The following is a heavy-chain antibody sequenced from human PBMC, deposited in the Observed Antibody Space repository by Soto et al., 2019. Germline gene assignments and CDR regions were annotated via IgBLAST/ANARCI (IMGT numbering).Heavy chain of an antibody. V-gene: IGHV1-69*04. CDR1: GGTFSSST. J-gene: IGHJ5*02. Sequence: ASVKVSCKASGGTFSSSTISWVRQAPGQGLEWMGRIIPILGIANYAQKFQGRVTITADKSTSTAYMELSSLRSEDTAGYYCARDPHCSGGSCYFSWFDPWGQGTLVTVSS. D-gene: IGHD2-15*01. CDR3: ARDPHCSGGSCYFSWFDP. CDR2: IIPILGIA.